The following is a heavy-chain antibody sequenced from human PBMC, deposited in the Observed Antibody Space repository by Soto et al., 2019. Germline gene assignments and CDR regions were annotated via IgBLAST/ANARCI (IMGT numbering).Heavy chain of an antibody. D-gene: IGHD6-19*01. J-gene: IGHJ6*02. V-gene: IGHV1-69*13. CDR1: GGTFSSYA. CDR2: IIPIFGTA. CDR3: ASPQGSFSSRWYAGTGYYYGMDV. Sequence: GASVKVSCKASGGTFSSYAISWVRQAPGQGLEWMGGIIPIFGTANYAQKFQGRVTITADESTSTAYMELSSLRSEDTAVYYCASPQGSFSSRWYAGTGYYYGMDVWGQGTKVTVSS.